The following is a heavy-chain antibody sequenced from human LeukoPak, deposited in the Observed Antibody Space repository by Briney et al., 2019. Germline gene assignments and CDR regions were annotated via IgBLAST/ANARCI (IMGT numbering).Heavy chain of an antibody. CDR1: GFTFSSYG. CDR3: AKSGYNRFDY. J-gene: IGHJ4*02. D-gene: IGHD5-24*01. CDR2: IRYDGSNK. V-gene: IGHV3-30*02. Sequence: PGGSLRLSCAASGFTFSSYGMHWVRQAPGKGLEWVAFIRYDGSNKYYADSVKGRSTISRDNSKNTLYLQMNSLRVEDTAVYYCAKSGYNRFDYWGQGTLVTVSS.